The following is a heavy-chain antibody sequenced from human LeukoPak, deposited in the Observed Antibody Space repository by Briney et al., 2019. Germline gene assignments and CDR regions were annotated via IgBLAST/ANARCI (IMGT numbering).Heavy chain of an antibody. D-gene: IGHD1-7*01. CDR1: GFNFRTYA. CDR3: ARDGVELWAIDAFDI. Sequence: GGSLRLSCAASGFNFRTYAFHWVRQAPGKGPEWMAFITYDGSDTYYADSVQGRFTLSRDNSQNTLYLQMNSLRAADTAWYYCARDGVELWAIDAFDIWGQGTMVTVSS. J-gene: IGHJ3*02. V-gene: IGHV3-30*04. CDR2: ITYDGSDT.